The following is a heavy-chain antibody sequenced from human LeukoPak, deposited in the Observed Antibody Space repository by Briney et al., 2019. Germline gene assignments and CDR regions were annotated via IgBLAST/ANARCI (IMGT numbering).Heavy chain of an antibody. V-gene: IGHV3-11*01. J-gene: IGHJ5*02. CDR1: GVTFSDYC. CDR3: ARGHYDILNWFDP. Sequence: GGSLRLSCAASGVTFSDYCMSWIRQAPGKGLEWVSYISSSGSTIYYADSVKGRFTISRDNAKNSLYLRMNSLRAEDTAVYYCARGHYDILNWFDPWGQGTLVTVSS. CDR2: ISSSGSTI. D-gene: IGHD3-9*01.